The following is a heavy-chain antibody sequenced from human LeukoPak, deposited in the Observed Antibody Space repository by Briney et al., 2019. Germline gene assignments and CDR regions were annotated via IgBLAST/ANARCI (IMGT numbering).Heavy chain of an antibody. Sequence: ASVKVSCKASGGTFSSYAISWVRQAPGQGLEWMGRIIPILGIADYAQKFQGRVTITADKSTSTAYMELSSLRSEDTAVYYCAATGYSSGWYHYWGQGTLVTVSS. CDR1: GGTFSSYA. D-gene: IGHD6-19*01. CDR2: IIPILGIA. CDR3: AATGYSSGWYHY. J-gene: IGHJ4*02. V-gene: IGHV1-69*04.